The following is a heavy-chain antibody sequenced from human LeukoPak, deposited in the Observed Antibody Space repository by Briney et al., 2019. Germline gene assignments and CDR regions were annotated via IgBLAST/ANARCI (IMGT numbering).Heavy chain of an antibody. D-gene: IGHD3-10*01. Sequence: GASVKVSCKASGYTFTGYYMHWVRQAPGQGLEWMGWINPNSGGTNYAQKFQGRVTMTRDTSISTAYMELSRLRSDDTAVYYCARGLWSGELYDAFDIWGQGTMVTVSS. V-gene: IGHV1-2*02. J-gene: IGHJ3*02. CDR1: GYTFTGYY. CDR2: INPNSGGT. CDR3: ARGLWSGELYDAFDI.